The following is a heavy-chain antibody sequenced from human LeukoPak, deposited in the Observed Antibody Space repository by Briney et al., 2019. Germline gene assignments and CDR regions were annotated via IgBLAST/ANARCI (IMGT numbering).Heavy chain of an antibody. J-gene: IGHJ4*02. CDR1: GGSFSGYY. D-gene: IGHD4/OR15-4a*01. CDR2: INHSGST. CDR3: ARGLTTFGY. Sequence: SETLSLTCAVYGGSFSGYYWSWIRQPPGKGLGWIGEINHSGSTNYNPSLKSRVIISVDTSKNQFSLKLSSVTAADTAVYYCARGLTTFGYWGQGTLVTVSS. V-gene: IGHV4-34*01.